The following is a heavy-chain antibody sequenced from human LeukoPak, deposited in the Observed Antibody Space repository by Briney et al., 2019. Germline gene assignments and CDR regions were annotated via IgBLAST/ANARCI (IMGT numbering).Heavy chain of an antibody. Sequence: GGSLRLSCAASGFTFSSYSMNWVRQAPGKGLEWVSYISSSSSTIYYADSVKGRFTISRDNAKNSLYLQMNSLRAEDTAVYYCARFVWRDGYTYWGQGTLVTVSS. CDR3: ARFVWRDGYTY. J-gene: IGHJ4*02. CDR2: ISSSSSTI. V-gene: IGHV3-48*04. D-gene: IGHD5-24*01. CDR1: GFTFSSYS.